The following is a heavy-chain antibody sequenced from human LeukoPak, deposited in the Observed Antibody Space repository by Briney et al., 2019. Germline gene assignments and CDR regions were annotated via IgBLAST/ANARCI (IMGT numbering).Heavy chain of an antibody. V-gene: IGHV1-24*01. CDR3: VTHFDSSGPDAFDI. J-gene: IGHJ3*02. CDR2: VDPEDGET. D-gene: IGHD3-22*01. Sequence: ASVKVSCKASGHTLTEISMHWVRQAPGKGFEWMGGVDPEDGETIYAQKFQGRVTMTDDPSTDTAYMELSSPRSEDTAVYYCVTHFDSSGPDAFDIWGQGTMVTVSS. CDR1: GHTLTEIS.